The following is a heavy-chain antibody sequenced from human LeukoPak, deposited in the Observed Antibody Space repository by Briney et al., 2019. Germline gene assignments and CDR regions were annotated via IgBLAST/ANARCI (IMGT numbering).Heavy chain of an antibody. V-gene: IGHV4-31*03. J-gene: IGHJ5*02. CDR1: GGSISSGDDY. Sequence: SQTLSPTCTVSGGSISSGDDYWSWIRQYPGKGLEWIGYIYYSGSTYYNPSLKSRVAISVDTSKNQFSLKLSSVTAADTAVYYCARGPYSYGSGSYSWFDPWGQGTLVTVSS. CDR3: ARGPYSYGSGSYSWFDP. D-gene: IGHD3-10*01. CDR2: IYYSGST.